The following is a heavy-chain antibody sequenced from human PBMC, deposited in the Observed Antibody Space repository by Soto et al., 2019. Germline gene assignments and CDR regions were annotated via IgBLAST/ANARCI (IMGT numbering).Heavy chain of an antibody. CDR3: ARCEDLGYCSGGSCYWFDP. Sequence: QVQLQESGPGLVKPSQTLSLTCTVSGGSISSGDYYWSWIRQPPGKGLERIGYIYYSGSTYYNPSLKNRVTISVDTSKYQYSMKLSSVTAADTAVYYCARCEDLGYCSGGSCYWFDPWGQGTLVTVSS. CDR1: GGSISSGDYY. CDR2: IYYSGST. D-gene: IGHD2-15*01. J-gene: IGHJ5*02. V-gene: IGHV4-30-4*01.